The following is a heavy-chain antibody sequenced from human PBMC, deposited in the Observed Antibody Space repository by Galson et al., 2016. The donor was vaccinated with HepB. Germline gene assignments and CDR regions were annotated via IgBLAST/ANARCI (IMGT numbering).Heavy chain of an antibody. CDR2: IHPSGGST. CDR3: ARVRSIPSAIANFDI. CDR1: GYTFTNYY. J-gene: IGHJ4*02. Sequence: SVKVSCKASGYTFTNYYIHWVRQAPGHGLEWMGIIHPSGGSTTYSQKFQGRVTMTRDTSTSTVYMQLTSLRSDDTAVYYCARVRSIPSAIANFDIWGQGTLVTVSS. V-gene: IGHV1-46*01. D-gene: IGHD2-2*01.